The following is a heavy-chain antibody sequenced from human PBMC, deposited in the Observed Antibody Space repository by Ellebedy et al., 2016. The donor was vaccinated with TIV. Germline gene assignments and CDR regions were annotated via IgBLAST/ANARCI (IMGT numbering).Heavy chain of an antibody. CDR2: ISSSSSYI. D-gene: IGHD1-20*01. J-gene: IGHJ4*02. V-gene: IGHV3-21*01. CDR1: GFTFSTYN. CDR3: ARGLGTYNWNDFDY. Sequence: GGSLRLSCVASGFTFSTYNINWVRQAPGKGLEWVSYISSSSSYIYYADSVKGRFTISRDNAKNSLYLQMNNLRAEDTAVYYCARGLGTYNWNDFDYWGQGTLVTVSS.